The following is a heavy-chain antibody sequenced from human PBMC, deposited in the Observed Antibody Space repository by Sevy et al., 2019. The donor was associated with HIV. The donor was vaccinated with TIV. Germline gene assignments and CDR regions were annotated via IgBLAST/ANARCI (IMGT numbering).Heavy chain of an antibody. J-gene: IGHJ5*02. CDR3: AQDRPDGYCSGGSCYQPNWFDP. D-gene: IGHD2-15*01. Sequence: GGFLRLSCAASGFTFSSYAMSWVRQAPGKGLEWISAISGSGGSTYYADSVKGRFTISRDNSKNTLYLQMNSLRAEDTAVYYCAQDRPDGYCSGGSCYQPNWFDPWGQGTLVTVSS. V-gene: IGHV3-23*01. CDR1: GFTFSSYA. CDR2: ISGSGGST.